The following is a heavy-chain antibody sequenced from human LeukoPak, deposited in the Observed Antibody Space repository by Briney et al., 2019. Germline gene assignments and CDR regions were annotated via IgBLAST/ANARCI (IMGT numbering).Heavy chain of an antibody. CDR3: ARVPPKDYEYDY. Sequence: GGSLRLSCAASGVTFSSYWRHWVRQAPGKGLGWVSRINSDGSSTTYADSVKGRFTISRDNAKNTLSLQMNSLRAEDTAVYYCARVPPKDYEYDYWGQGTLVTVSS. J-gene: IGHJ4*02. CDR1: GVTFSSYW. D-gene: IGHD3-22*01. V-gene: IGHV3-74*01. CDR2: INSDGSST.